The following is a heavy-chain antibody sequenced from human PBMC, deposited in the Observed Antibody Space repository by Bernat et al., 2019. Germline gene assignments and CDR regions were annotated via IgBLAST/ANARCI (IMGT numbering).Heavy chain of an antibody. CDR1: GFTFSSFA. J-gene: IGHJ3*01. Sequence: EVQLLESGGGLVQAGGSLRLSCAASGFTFSSFAMSWVRQAPGKGLEWVSAISDNGAGTYYADSVKGRFTISGDNSKNTLSLQTNTLRAEDTAVYYCAKRWGERLSTFDFRGQGTMVTVSS. V-gene: IGHV3-23*01. D-gene: IGHD1-1*01. CDR2: ISDNGAGT. CDR3: AKRWGERLSTFDF.